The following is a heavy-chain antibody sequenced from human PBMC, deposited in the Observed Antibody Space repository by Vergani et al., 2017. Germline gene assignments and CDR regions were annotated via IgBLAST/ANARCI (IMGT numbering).Heavy chain of an antibody. CDR1: GGSFSGYY. Sequence: QVQLQQWGAGLLKPSETLSLTCAVYGGSFSGYYWSWIRQPPGKGLEWIGEINHSGSTNYNPSLKSRVTISVDTSKNQFSLKLSSVTAADTAVYYCASGYSGYDWDWFDPWGQGTLVTVSS. V-gene: IGHV4-34*01. D-gene: IGHD5-12*01. CDR2: INHSGST. J-gene: IGHJ5*02. CDR3: ASGYSGYDWDWFDP.